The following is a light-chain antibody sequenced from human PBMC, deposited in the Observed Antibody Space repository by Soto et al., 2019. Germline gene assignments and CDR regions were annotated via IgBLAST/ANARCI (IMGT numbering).Light chain of an antibody. CDR1: QSISSY. V-gene: IGKV3-11*01. CDR3: QQRRNWLT. J-gene: IGKJ4*01. Sequence: ELVLTQSPATLSLSPGDRATLSCRASQSISSYLAWYQQKPGQAPRLLIYVASNMATGIPAWFSGSGSGTDFTLTISSLEPEDFALYYCQQRRNWLTFGGGSQVESK. CDR2: VAS.